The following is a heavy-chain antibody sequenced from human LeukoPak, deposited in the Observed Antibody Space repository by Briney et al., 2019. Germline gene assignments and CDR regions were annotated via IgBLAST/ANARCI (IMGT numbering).Heavy chain of an antibody. Sequence: GCPRLSCAPSRFTPSVYAMRSGPDGPREGLGRGSGISCKIGSIGYADSVKGRFTISRENAKHSLYLQMHSLRAEDTAVYYCARDRRYVGAKRGDAFDIWGQGTMVTVSS. CDR3: ARDRRYVGAKRGDAFDI. D-gene: IGHD1-26*01. J-gene: IGHJ3*02. V-gene: IGHV3-20*04. CDR1: RFTPSVYA. CDR2: ISCKIGSI.